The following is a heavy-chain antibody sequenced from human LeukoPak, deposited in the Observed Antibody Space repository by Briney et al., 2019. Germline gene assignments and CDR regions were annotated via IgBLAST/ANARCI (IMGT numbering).Heavy chain of an antibody. Sequence: SQTLSPTCTVSGDSINSAAYYWSWIRQHPGKGLEWIGYIYYSGSTSYNPSLQSRVTISIDTSKNQFSLKLSSVTAADTAVYYCARDNDFWSGYYSFDFWGRGTLVTVSS. D-gene: IGHD3-3*01. CDR2: IYYSGST. J-gene: IGHJ4*02. CDR3: ARDNDFWSGYYSFDF. CDR1: GDSINSAAYY. V-gene: IGHV4-31*03.